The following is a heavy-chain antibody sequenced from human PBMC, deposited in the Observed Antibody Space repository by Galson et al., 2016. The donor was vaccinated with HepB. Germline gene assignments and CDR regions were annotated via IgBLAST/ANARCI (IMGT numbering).Heavy chain of an antibody. J-gene: IGHJ4*02. D-gene: IGHD3-3*01. CDR1: GFTFTKSA. CDR2: ISGLGSGT. V-gene: IGHV3-23*01. CDR3: ANRRSIQFHEK. Sequence: SLRLSCATSGFTFTKSAVGWVRQAPGKGLEGVSVISGLGSGTYYADSVRGRFTISRDISNNTLYLQMNSLRVEDTAIYYCANRRSIQFHEKWGQGTLVTVSS.